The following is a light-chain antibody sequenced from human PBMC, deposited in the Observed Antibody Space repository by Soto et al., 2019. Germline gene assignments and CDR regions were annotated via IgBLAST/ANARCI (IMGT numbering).Light chain of an antibody. CDR1: QSVSSSC. V-gene: IGKV3-20*01. CDR2: DAS. J-gene: IGKJ2*01. CDR3: QQYGSSPRT. Sequence: EIVLTQSPGTLSLSPGERATLSCRASQSVSSSCLAGYQQKPGQAPRLLIYDASSRATGIPDRFSGSGSGTDFTLTISRLEPEDFAVYYCQQYGSSPRTFGQGTKLEIK.